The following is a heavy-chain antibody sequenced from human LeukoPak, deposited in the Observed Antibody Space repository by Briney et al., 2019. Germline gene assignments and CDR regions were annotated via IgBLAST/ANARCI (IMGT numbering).Heavy chain of an antibody. Sequence: SETLSLTCAVYGGSFSGYYWSWIRQPPGKGLEWIGEINHSGSTNYNPSLKSRVTISVDTSKNQFSLKLSSVTAADTAVYYCARVGSRYYFDYWGQGTLVTVPS. CDR3: ARVGSRYYFDY. CDR2: INHSGST. V-gene: IGHV4-34*01. CDR1: GGSFSGYY. J-gene: IGHJ4*02. D-gene: IGHD1-26*01.